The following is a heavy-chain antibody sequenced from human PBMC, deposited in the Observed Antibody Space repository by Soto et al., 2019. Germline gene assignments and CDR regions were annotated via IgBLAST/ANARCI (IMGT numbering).Heavy chain of an antibody. J-gene: IGHJ6*03. Sequence: QLQLQESGPGLVKPSETLSLTCSVSGGSSSNTSFHWGWIRQPPGKGLAWIGSLYYSGSTYYNPSFESRVAISGDRSKNQFSLKLTSVTAADTAVYYCARLGYCTSTRCSSSPYYYMDVWGRGTTVTVSS. D-gene: IGHD2-2*01. CDR2: LYYSGST. V-gene: IGHV4-39*01. CDR1: GGSSSNTSFH. CDR3: ARLGYCTSTRCSSSPYYYMDV.